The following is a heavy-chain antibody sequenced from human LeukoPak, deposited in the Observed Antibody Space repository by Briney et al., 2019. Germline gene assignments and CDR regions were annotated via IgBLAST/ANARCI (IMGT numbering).Heavy chain of an antibody. D-gene: IGHD3-16*01. CDR1: GFTFSSYA. V-gene: IGHV3-30-3*01. CDR3: AKVTGGDMITYGGLDY. Sequence: GGSLRLSCAASGFTFSSYAMHWVRQAPGKGLEWVAVISYDGSNKYYADSVKGRFTISRDNSKNTLYLQMNSLRAEDTAVYYCAKVTGGDMITYGGLDYWGQGTLVTVSS. CDR2: ISYDGSNK. J-gene: IGHJ4*02.